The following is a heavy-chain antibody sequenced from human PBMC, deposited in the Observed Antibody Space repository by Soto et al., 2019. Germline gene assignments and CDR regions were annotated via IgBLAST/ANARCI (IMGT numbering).Heavy chain of an antibody. V-gene: IGHV3-21*06. D-gene: IGHD3-9*01. J-gene: IGHJ5*02. CDR3: ERRDPMTGDYAPDR. CDR2: LSSSSNYI. CDR1: GFTFTRYS. Sequence: EVQFVESGGGQVKPGGSLSLSCVASGFTFTRYSMLWGRQAPGKGLEWVASLSSSSNYIYHAESVKGRFTISRDNAKNKVYLQMNSLRAEDTAVYYCERRDPMTGDYAPDRWGQGTLVTVSS.